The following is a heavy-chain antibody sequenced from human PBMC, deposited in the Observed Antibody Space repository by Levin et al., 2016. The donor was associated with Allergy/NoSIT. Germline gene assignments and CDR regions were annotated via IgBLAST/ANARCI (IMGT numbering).Heavy chain of an antibody. CDR2: IIPIFGTA. CDR3: ARDYILWERPPFNDAFDI. Sequence: SVKVSCKASGGTFSSYAISWVRQAPGQGLEWMGGIIPIFGTANYAQKFQGRVTMTTDTSTSTAYMELRSLRSDDTAVYYCARDYILWERPPFNDAFDIWGQGTMVTVSS. V-gene: IGHV1-69*05. D-gene: IGHD1-26*01. J-gene: IGHJ3*02. CDR1: GGTFSSYA.